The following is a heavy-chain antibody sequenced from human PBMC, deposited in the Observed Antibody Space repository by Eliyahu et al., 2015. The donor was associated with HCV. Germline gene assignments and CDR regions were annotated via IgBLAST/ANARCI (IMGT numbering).Heavy chain of an antibody. CDR1: GFTFSKAW. J-gene: IGHJ6*03. CDR3: TTGAPGGFDYYLDV. V-gene: IGHV3-15*01. Sequence: EVQLVESGGGLVKPGGXXRXXXAAXGFTFSKAWMSWVRQAPGKGRGWIGRIKSKTDGGTTDYAAPVKGRFTISRDDSKSTLYLQMNSLKTEDTAVYYCTTGAPGGFDYYLDVWGQGTTVTVSS. CDR2: IKSKTDGGTT. D-gene: IGHD3-10*01.